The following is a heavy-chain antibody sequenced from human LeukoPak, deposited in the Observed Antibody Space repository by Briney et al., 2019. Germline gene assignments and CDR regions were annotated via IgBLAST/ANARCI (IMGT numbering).Heavy chain of an antibody. CDR1: GYAFTSYY. D-gene: IGHD5-24*01. V-gene: IGHV1-46*01. J-gene: IGHJ4*02. CDR2: INPSGGST. Sequence: ASVKVSCKASGYAFTSYYMHWVRQAPGQGLEWMGIINPSGGSTSYAQKFQRRVTMTRDTSTSTVYMELSSLRSEDTAVYYCARALDGYNAFDYWGQGTLVTVSS. CDR3: ARALDGYNAFDY.